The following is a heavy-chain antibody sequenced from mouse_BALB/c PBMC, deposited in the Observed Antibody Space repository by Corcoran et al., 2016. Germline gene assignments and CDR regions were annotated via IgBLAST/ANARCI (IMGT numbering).Heavy chain of an antibody. V-gene: IGHV9-3-1*01. CDR2: INTYTGEP. Sequence: QIQLVQSGPELKKPGETVKISCKASGYIFTNYGMNWVKQAPGKGLKWMGWINTYTGEPTYADDFKGRFAFSLETSASTAYLQINNLKNEDTATYFCAGGYLYYFDYWGQGTTLTVSS. D-gene: IGHD1-2*01. CDR3: AGGYLYYFDY. J-gene: IGHJ2*01. CDR1: GYIFTNYG.